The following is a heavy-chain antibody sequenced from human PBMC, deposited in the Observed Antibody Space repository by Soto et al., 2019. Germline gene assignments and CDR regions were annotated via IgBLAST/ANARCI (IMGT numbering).Heavy chain of an antibody. V-gene: IGHV3-30*18. CDR1: GFTLTNNR. D-gene: IGHD1-26*01. Sequence: GGSLRLSCVASGFTLTNNRMHGARQAPGQGLQWVAVISSDGSSYYYGDSVRGRFTISRDTSKNTLFLEMNSLTTADTAVYYCAKDRGLAESGTWSHYYYGMDVWGQGTSVTVSS. CDR3: AKDRGLAESGTWSHYYYGMDV. J-gene: IGHJ6*02. CDR2: ISSDGSSY.